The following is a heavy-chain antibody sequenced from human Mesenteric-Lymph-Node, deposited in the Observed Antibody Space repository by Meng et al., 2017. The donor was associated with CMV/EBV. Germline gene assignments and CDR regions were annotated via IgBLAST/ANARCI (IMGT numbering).Heavy chain of an antibody. CDR2: ISSSGSGI. V-gene: IGHV3-48*03. D-gene: IGHD3-16*01. J-gene: IGHJ6*02. Sequence: GESLKISCAASGFTFSSYEMNWVRQDPGKGLEWVSYISSSGSGIYYADSVKGRFTISRDNAKNSLYLQMDSLRAEDTALYYCARGRGDTFYYYGMDVWGQGTTVTVSS. CDR1: GFTFSSYE. CDR3: ARGRGDTFYYYGMDV.